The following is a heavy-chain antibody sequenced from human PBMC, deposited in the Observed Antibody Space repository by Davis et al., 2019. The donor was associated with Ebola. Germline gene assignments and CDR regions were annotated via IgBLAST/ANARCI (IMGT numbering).Heavy chain of an antibody. V-gene: IGHV3-74*01. CDR3: ARGTHYAHDY. CDR2: TNSDGSIT. Sequence: GESLKISCTTSGFTFSHSWMHWVRQAPGKGLVWVSRTNSDGSITSYADSVKGRFTISRDNAKNTLYLQMNSLRDEDTAVYYCARGTHYAHDYWGQGTLVTVSS. D-gene: IGHD2-2*01. CDR1: GFTFSHSW. J-gene: IGHJ4*02.